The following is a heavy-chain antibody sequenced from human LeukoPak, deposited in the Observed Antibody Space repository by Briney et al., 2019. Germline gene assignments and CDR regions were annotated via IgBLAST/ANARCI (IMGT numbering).Heavy chain of an antibody. J-gene: IGHJ4*02. D-gene: IGHD6-13*01. CDR1: GFTVSSNY. CDR3: ARGSSSWYAGLFDY. CDR2: IYRGGST. Sequence: GGSLRLSCAASGFTVSSNYMSWVRQAPGKGLEGVSVIYRGGSTYYSDAVKGRFTISRNNSKNTLYLQMNSLRAEDAAVYYCARGSSSWYAGLFDYWGQGTLVTVSS. V-gene: IGHV3-53*01.